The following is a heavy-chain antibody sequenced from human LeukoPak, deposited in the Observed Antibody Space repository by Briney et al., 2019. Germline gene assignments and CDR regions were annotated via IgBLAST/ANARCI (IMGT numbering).Heavy chain of an antibody. D-gene: IGHD3-3*01. CDR3: ARDRAWNYFDY. CDR1: GFTFSRHG. J-gene: IGHJ4*02. Sequence: PGRSLRLSCAPSGFTFSRHGMHRVRQAPGKGLEWVAIISNDGSRKYYAHSVEGRFTISRDNSKNTLYLQMDSLRAENTAVYYCARDRAWNYFDYWRQGTLVTVSS. V-gene: IGHV3-30*03. CDR2: ISNDGSRK.